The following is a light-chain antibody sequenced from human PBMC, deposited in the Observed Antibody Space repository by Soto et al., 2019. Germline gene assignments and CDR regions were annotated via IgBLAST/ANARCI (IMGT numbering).Light chain of an antibody. CDR3: QQPSNWPT. V-gene: IGKV3-11*01. CDR1: ESVTNY. CDR2: DVS. Sequence: ESVLTRSPATLSLSPGERGTLSCRASESVTNYLALYQQKPGQAPRLLAYDVSNRATGIPARFSGGGSGTDFTLTISNLEPEDFAVYYCQQPSNWPTFGGRTKVDIK. J-gene: IGKJ4*01.